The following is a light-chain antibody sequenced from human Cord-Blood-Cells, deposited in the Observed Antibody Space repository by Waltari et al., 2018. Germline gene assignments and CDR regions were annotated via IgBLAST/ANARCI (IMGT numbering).Light chain of an antibody. V-gene: IGLV2-11*01. CDR3: CSYAGSYTFV. CDR1: SSDVGRYNH. CDR2: DVS. Sequence: QSALTQPRSVSGSPGPSVPIPCTGTSSDVGRYNHSPWYQQHPGKAPKPMIYDVSKRPSGVPDRFSGSKSGNTASLTISGLQAEDEADYYCCSYAGSYTFVFGGGTKLTVL. J-gene: IGLJ3*02.